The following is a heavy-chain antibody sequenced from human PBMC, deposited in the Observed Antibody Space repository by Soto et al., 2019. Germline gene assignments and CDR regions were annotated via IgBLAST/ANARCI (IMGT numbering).Heavy chain of an antibody. CDR2: IIPIFGTA. J-gene: IGHJ5*02. V-gene: IGHV1-69*13. CDR1: GYTFTSYA. D-gene: IGHD6-13*01. CDR3: ARDLSIAAAGTPSSWFDP. Sequence: SVKVSCKASGYTFTSYAISWVRQAPGQGLEWMGGIIPIFGTANYAQKFQGRVTITADESTSTAYMELSSLRSEDTAVYYCARDLSIAAAGTPSSWFDPWGQGTLVTVSS.